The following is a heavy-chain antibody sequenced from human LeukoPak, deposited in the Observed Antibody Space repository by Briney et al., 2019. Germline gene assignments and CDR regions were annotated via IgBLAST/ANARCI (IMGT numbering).Heavy chain of an antibody. J-gene: IGHJ5*02. Sequence: SQTLSLTCTVSGGSISSGDYYWSWIRQPPGKGLEWIGYIYYSGSTYYNPSLKSRVTISVDTSKNQFSLKLSSVTAADTAVYYWAREGVYYFDSSGYPVPWGQGTLVTVSS. V-gene: IGHV4-30-4*08. CDR3: AREGVYYFDSSGYPVP. D-gene: IGHD3-22*01. CDR2: IYYSGST. CDR1: GGSISSGDYY.